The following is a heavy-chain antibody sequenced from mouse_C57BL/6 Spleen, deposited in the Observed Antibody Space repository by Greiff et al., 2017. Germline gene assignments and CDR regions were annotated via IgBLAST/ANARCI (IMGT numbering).Heavy chain of an antibody. CDR1: GYTFTSYW. CDR2: IDPSDSYT. J-gene: IGHJ2*01. V-gene: IGHV1-69*01. Sequence: QVQLKQPGAELVMPGASVKLSCTASGYTFTSYWMHWVKQRPGQGLEWIGEIDPSDSYTNYSQKFKGKSTVTVDKSSSTAYMQLSSLTSEDSAVYYCARRLYYYGSSYFDYWGQGTTLTVSS. CDR3: ARRLYYYGSSYFDY. D-gene: IGHD1-1*01.